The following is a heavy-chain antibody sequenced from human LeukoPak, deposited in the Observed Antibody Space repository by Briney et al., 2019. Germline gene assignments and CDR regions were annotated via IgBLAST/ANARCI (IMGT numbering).Heavy chain of an antibody. Sequence: SETLSLTCTVSGGSISSSSYYWGWIRQPPGTGLEWIGEIYHSGSSNYNPFLKSRVTISVDKSKNQFSLKVTSVTAADTAVYYCAKTRYYYDWNGWFDPWGQGTLVTVSS. D-gene: IGHD3-22*01. CDR2: IYHSGSS. CDR3: AKTRYYYDWNGWFDP. CDR1: GGSISSSSYY. J-gene: IGHJ5*02. V-gene: IGHV4-61*05.